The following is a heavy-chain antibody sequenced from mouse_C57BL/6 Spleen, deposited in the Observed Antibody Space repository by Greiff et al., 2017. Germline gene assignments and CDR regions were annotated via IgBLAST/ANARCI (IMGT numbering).Heavy chain of an antibody. CDR1: GFNITDYY. D-gene: IGHD2-1*01. CDR3: ARSLLTSVADH. J-gene: IGHJ2*01. Sequence: VQLQQSGAELVKPGASVKLSCTASGFNITDYYMHWVKQRPEQGLEWIGRIDPEDGDTKYAPKFQGKATITADTSSNTAYMQLSSLTSEDTAVYYGARSLLTSVADHWGQGTTLTVSS. CDR2: IDPEDGDT. V-gene: IGHV14-2*01.